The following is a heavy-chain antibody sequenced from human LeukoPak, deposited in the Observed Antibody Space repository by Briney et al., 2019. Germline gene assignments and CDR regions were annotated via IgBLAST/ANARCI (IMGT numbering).Heavy chain of an antibody. Sequence: GGSLRLSCAASGFPFSSYSMNWVRQAPGKGLEWVSSISSGSNIYYADSVRGRFAISRDNAKNSLFLQMNSLRAEGTALYYCARGAGYCTSATCHLWSDYWGQGTLVTVSS. CDR2: ISSGSNI. J-gene: IGHJ4*02. CDR1: GFPFSSYS. D-gene: IGHD2-2*01. V-gene: IGHV3-21*01. CDR3: ARGAGYCTSATCHLWSDY.